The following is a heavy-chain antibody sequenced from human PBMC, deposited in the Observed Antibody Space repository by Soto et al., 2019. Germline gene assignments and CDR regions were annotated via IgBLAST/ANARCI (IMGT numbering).Heavy chain of an antibody. CDR3: TTVQGVWSGYFNAYSYAMDV. CDR1: GLPFSNAW. CDR2: IKTKTDAGTI. D-gene: IGHD3-3*01. Sequence: GGSLRLSCAASGLPFSNAWLSWVRQAPGKGLEWVGRIKTKTDAGTIDYAATAKGRFTISGDNSQNTLYMQMNSLKTEDTAVYYCTTVQGVWSGYFNAYSYAMDVWGQGTTVTVS. J-gene: IGHJ6*02. V-gene: IGHV3-15*01.